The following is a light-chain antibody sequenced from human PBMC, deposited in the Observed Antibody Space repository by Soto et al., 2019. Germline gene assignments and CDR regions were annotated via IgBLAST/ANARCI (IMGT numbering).Light chain of an antibody. Sequence: DIQMTQSPSTLSASVGDRVTITCRASQTISSWLAWYQQKPGKAPKLLIYDVSTLGSGVPSRFSGSGSGTDFTLTISNLQPDDFATYYCQQSNTFWTFGQGTKVEIK. V-gene: IGKV1-5*01. CDR2: DVS. CDR3: QQSNTFWT. CDR1: QTISSW. J-gene: IGKJ1*01.